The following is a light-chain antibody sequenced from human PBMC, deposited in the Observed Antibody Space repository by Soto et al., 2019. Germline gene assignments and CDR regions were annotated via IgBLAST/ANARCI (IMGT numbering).Light chain of an antibody. Sequence: QSALPQPAAVSGSPGQSITISCTGTSSDVGGYNYVSWYQQHPGKAPKLMIYEVSNRPSGVSNRFSGSKSGNTASLTISGLQAEDEADYYCSSYTSISTVFGGGTKLTVL. CDR2: EVS. CDR1: SSDVGGYNY. CDR3: SSYTSISTV. V-gene: IGLV2-14*01. J-gene: IGLJ2*01.